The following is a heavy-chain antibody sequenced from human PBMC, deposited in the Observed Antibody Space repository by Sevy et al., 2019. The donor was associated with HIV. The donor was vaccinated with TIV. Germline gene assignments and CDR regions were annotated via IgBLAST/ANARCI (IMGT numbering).Heavy chain of an antibody. V-gene: IGHV3-23*01. CDR3: ASGASTKPHDY. CDR2: LSFGCGEI. Sequence: GGSLRLSCAASGFTFSKYSMSWVRQPPGNGLEWVSTLSFGCGEINYADSVKGRFTISRDNSKSSVYLQMNNLRPEDSAVYYCASGASTKPHDYWGQGTLVTVSS. J-gene: IGHJ4*02. CDR1: GFTFSKYS. D-gene: IGHD1-26*01.